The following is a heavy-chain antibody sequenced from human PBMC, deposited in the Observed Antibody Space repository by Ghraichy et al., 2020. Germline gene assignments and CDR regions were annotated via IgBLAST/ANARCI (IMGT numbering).Heavy chain of an antibody. Sequence: GGSLRLSCAASGFTFSSYGMYWVRQAPGKGLEWVAVIWYDGSNKYYADSVKGRFTISRDNSKNTLYLQMNSLRAEDTAVYYCARERAVGGYCSSTSCLYGMDVWGQGTTVTVSS. CDR2: IWYDGSNK. V-gene: IGHV3-33*01. D-gene: IGHD2-2*01. J-gene: IGHJ6*02. CDR1: GFTFSSYG. CDR3: ARERAVGGYCSSTSCLYGMDV.